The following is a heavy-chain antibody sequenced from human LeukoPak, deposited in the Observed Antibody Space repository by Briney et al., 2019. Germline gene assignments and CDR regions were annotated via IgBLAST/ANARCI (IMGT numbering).Heavy chain of an antibody. D-gene: IGHD2-2*01. J-gene: IGHJ6*04. Sequence: PGGSLRLSCAASGFTFSSYAMHWVRQASGEGLEWVGRIRSKANSYATAYAASVKGRFTISRDDSKNTAYLQMNSLKTEDTAVYYCTRISSTSCPVWGKGTTVTVSS. CDR2: IRSKANSYAT. CDR1: GFTFSSYA. V-gene: IGHV3-73*01. CDR3: TRISSTSCPV.